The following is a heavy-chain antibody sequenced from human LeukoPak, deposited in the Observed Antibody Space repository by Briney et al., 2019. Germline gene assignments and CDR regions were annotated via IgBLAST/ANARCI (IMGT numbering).Heavy chain of an antibody. CDR2: IYYSGST. CDR3: ARTCRNYYYMDV. V-gene: IGHV4-39*07. J-gene: IGHJ6*03. CDR1: GDSISSSSYY. Sequence: PSETLSLTCTVSGDSISSSSYYWGWIRQPPGKGLEWIGSIYYSGSTYYNPSLKSRVTISVDTSKNQFSLKLTSVTAADTAVYYCARTCRNYYYMDVWGKGTTVTVSS.